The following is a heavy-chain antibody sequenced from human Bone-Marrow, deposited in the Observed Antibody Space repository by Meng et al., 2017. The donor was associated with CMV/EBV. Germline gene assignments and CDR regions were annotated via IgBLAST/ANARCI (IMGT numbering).Heavy chain of an antibody. Sequence: ASVKVSCKASGYTFTSYGISWVRQAPGQGLEWMGWISAYNGNTNYAQKLQGRVTMTTDTSTSTAYMELRSLRSDDTAVYYCARTVGECSSTSCYHYGMDVWGQGTTVTVSS. CDR1: GYTFTSYG. J-gene: IGHJ6*02. CDR3: ARTVGECSSTSCYHYGMDV. D-gene: IGHD2-2*01. V-gene: IGHV1-18*01. CDR2: ISAYNGNT.